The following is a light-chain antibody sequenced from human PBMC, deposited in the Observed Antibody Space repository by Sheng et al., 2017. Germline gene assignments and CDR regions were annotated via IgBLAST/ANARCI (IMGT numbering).Light chain of an antibody. CDR3: TSYTTSGTLWV. V-gene: IGLV2-14*03. CDR2: DVS. Sequence: QSALTQPASVSGSPGQSITISCTGTSSDVGGYDYVSWYQQHPGKAPKLLIYDVSNRPSGVSNRFSASKSGNTASLTISGLQADDEADYYCTSYTTSGTLWVFGGGTELDPP. J-gene: IGLJ3*02. CDR1: SSDVGGYDY.